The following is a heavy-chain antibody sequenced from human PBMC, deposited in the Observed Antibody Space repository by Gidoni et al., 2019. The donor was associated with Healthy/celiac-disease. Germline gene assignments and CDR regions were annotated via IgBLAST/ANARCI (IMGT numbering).Heavy chain of an antibody. CDR2: IYYSGST. J-gene: IGHJ2*01. Sequence: QVQLQESGPGLVKPSQTLSLTCTVSGGSISSGGYYWSWIRQHPGKGLEWIGYIYYSGSTYYNPSLKSRVTISVDTSKNQFSLKLSSVTAADTAVYYCARRRRYCSGGSCLGDHGSHWYFDLWGRGTLVTVSS. V-gene: IGHV4-31*03. CDR1: GGSISSGGYY. CDR3: ARRRRYCSGGSCLGDHGSHWYFDL. D-gene: IGHD2-15*01.